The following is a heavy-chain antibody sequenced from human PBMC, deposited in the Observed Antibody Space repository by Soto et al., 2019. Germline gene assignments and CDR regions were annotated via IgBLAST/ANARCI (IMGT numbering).Heavy chain of an antibody. CDR1: GGSISSRSYY. V-gene: IGHV4-39*07. D-gene: IGHD4-17*01. CDR2: IYHSGST. Sequence: SETLSLTCTVSGGSISSRSYYWGWIRQPPGKGLEWIGSIYHSGSTYYNPSLKSRVTISVDRSKNQFSLKLSSVTAADTAVYYCARGMTTVTTFDYWGQGTLVTVSS. CDR3: ARGMTTVTTFDY. J-gene: IGHJ4*02.